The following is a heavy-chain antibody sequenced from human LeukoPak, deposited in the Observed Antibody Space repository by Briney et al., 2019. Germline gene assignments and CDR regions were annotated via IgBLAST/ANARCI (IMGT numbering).Heavy chain of an antibody. Sequence: ASVKVSCKASGYTFTSYGISWVRQAPGQGLEWMGWISGNNGNTNYAQKLQGRVTMTTDTSTSTAYMELRSLRYDDTAVYYCARDRYGVRSGSCDYWGQGTLVTVSS. CDR2: ISGNNGNT. CDR3: ARDRYGVRSGSCDY. D-gene: IGHD1-26*01. V-gene: IGHV1-18*01. J-gene: IGHJ4*02. CDR1: GYTFTSYG.